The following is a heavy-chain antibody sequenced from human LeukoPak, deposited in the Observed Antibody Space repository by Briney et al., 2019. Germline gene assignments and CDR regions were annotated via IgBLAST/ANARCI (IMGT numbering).Heavy chain of an antibody. V-gene: IGHV3-53*01. D-gene: IGHD6-19*01. CDR3: ARPYSSGWDDAFDM. Sequence: GGSLRLSCAASGFTVSSNYMSWVRQAPGKGLEWVSVIYSGGSTYYADSVKGRFTISRDNSKNTLYLQMNSLRAEDTAVYYCARPYSSGWDDAFDMWGQGTMVTVSS. CDR1: GFTVSSNY. J-gene: IGHJ3*02. CDR2: IYSGGST.